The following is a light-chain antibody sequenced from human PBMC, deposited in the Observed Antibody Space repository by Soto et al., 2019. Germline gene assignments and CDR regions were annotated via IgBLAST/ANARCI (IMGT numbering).Light chain of an antibody. CDR2: AAS. Sequence: IQLTQSPSSLSASVGDRVTITCRASQGIGSNLAWYQQKPGKAPNLLIYAASTLQSGVPSRISGSGSGTDFTLTIFSLQPEEFATYYCHQVSTYPFTFGPGTRLEIE. CDR3: HQVSTYPFT. V-gene: IGKV1-9*01. CDR1: QGIGSN. J-gene: IGKJ5*01.